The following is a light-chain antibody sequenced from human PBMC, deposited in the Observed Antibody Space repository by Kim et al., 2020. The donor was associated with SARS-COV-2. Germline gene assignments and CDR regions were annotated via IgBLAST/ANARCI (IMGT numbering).Light chain of an antibody. CDR2: DVS. CDR1: SSDVGGYNY. V-gene: IGLV2-11*01. Sequence: GQSFTISCTGTSSDVGGYNYVSWYQQHPGKAPKLMLYDVSKRPSGVPDRSSGSKSGNTASLTISGLQAEDEADYYCCSYAGSYTYVFGTGTKVTVL. J-gene: IGLJ1*01. CDR3: CSYAGSYTYV.